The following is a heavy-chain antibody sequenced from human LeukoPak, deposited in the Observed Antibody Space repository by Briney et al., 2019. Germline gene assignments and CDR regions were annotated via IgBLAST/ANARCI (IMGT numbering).Heavy chain of an antibody. V-gene: IGHV4-39*01. CDR3: ARRRRDGYNYPFDY. CDR1: GGSISSSSYY. Sequence: PSETLSLTRTVSGGSISSSSYYRGWIRQPPGKGLEWIGSIYYSGSTYYNPSLKSRVTISVDTSKNQFSLKLSSVTAADTAVYYCARRRRDGYNYPFDYWGQGTLVTVSS. CDR2: IYYSGST. J-gene: IGHJ4*02. D-gene: IGHD5-24*01.